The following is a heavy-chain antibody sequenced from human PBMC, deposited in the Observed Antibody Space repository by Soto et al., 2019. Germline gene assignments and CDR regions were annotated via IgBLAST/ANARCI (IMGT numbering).Heavy chain of an antibody. CDR1: GFTFSSYA. D-gene: IGHD1-1*01. CDR3: ARSGRSYGLSATSDY. CDR2: ISGSGGST. V-gene: IGHV3-23*01. Sequence: EVQLLESGGGLVQPGGSLRLSRAASGFTFSSYAMSWVRQAPGKGLEWVSAISGSGGSTYYADSVKGRFTISRDNSKNTLYLQMNSLRAEDTAVYYCARSGRSYGLSATSDYWGQGTLVTVSS. J-gene: IGHJ4*02.